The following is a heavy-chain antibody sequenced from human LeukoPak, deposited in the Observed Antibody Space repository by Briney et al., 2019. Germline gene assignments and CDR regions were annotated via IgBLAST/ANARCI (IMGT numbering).Heavy chain of an antibody. V-gene: IGHV3-7*01. Sequence: GGSLRLSCAASGFTFSSYWMSWVCQAPGKGLEWVANIKKDGSGKYYVDSVKGRFTISRDNPKNSLFLQMNSLRAEDTAVYYCASLADCGGDCYHYFDYWGQGTLVTVSS. CDR2: IKKDGSGK. D-gene: IGHD2-21*02. CDR3: ASLADCGGDCYHYFDY. CDR1: GFTFSSYW. J-gene: IGHJ4*02.